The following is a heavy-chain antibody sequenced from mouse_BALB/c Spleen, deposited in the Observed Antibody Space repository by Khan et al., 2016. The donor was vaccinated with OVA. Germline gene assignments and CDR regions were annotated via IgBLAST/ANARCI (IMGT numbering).Heavy chain of an antibody. V-gene: IGHV1-4*01. CDR2: INPRSDYT. Sequence: VQLQQSGAELARPGASVKMSCKASGYTFPSNTMHWVKQRPGQGLEWIGYINPRSDYTIYNQKFKDKATLTADISSTTAYMQLSSLTSDDSAVYDGARRTTGYAMDYWGQGTSVTVSS. D-gene: IGHD2-14*01. CDR3: ARRTTGYAMDY. J-gene: IGHJ4*01. CDR1: GYTFPSNT.